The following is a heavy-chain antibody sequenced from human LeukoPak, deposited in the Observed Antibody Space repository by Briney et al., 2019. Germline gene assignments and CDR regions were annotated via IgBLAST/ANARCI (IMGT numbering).Heavy chain of an antibody. D-gene: IGHD1-26*01. Sequence: ASVKVSWKTSGFTLTIYDINWVRQATGQGLEWMGWMNGNSGDTGYAQKFQGRVTMTRNTSISTAYMELSNLRSEDTAVYYCVRGRFIAGAGDWGQGTPVTVPS. CDR2: MNGNSGDT. CDR3: VRGRFIAGAGD. J-gene: IGHJ1*01. V-gene: IGHV1-8*01. CDR1: GFTLTIYD.